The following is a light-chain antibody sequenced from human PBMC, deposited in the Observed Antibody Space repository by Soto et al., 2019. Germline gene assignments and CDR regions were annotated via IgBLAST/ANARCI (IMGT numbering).Light chain of an antibody. J-gene: IGLJ2*01. CDR2: EVS. Sequence: QSALTQPASVSASPGQSITISCSGSSSDVGGYDYVSWYQQHPGKAPKLMIYEVSNRPSGVSDRFSGSKSGNTASLTISGLQADDEADYYCSSYTSSSTRVFGGGTKLTVL. V-gene: IGLV2-14*01. CDR1: SSDVGGYDY. CDR3: SSYTSSSTRV.